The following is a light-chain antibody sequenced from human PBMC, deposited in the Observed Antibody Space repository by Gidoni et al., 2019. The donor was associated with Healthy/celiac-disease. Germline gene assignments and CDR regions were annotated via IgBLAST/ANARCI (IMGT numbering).Light chain of an antibody. Sequence: DIVMTQSPLPLPVPPGEPASISCRSSQSLLHSNGYNYLDWYLQKPGQAPQLLIYLGSNRASGVPDRFSGSGSGTDFTLKISRVEAEDVGVYYCMQALQTPGTFGGGTKVEIK. J-gene: IGKJ4*01. V-gene: IGKV2-28*01. CDR1: QSLLHSNGYNY. CDR2: LGS. CDR3: MQALQTPGT.